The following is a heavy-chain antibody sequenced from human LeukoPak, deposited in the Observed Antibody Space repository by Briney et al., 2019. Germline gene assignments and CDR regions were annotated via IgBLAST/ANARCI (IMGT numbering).Heavy chain of an antibody. J-gene: IGHJ4*02. CDR1: GGTFSSYA. CDR2: IIPILGIA. D-gene: IGHD2-2*02. CDR3: ARGELGYCSSTSCYTAGGSDY. Sequence: ASVKVSCKASGGTFSSYAISWVRQAPGQGLEWMGRIIPILGIANYAQKFQGRVTITADKSTSTAYMELSSLRSEDTAVYYCARGELGYCSSTSCYTAGGSDYWGQGTLVTVSS. V-gene: IGHV1-69*04.